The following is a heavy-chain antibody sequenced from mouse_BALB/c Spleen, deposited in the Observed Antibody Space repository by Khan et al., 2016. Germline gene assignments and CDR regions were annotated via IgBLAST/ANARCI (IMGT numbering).Heavy chain of an antibody. Sequence: QVQLKESGPGLVAPSQSLSITCAVSGFSLTTYGVHWVRQPPGKGLEWLGVIWAGGSTNYNSALMSRLIINKDNSKSQVFLKMNSLQTDDTAMYYGARILHGSSPYYAMDYWGQGTSVTVSS. V-gene: IGHV2-9*02. CDR2: IWAGGST. D-gene: IGHD1-1*01. CDR3: ARILHGSSPYYAMDY. J-gene: IGHJ4*01. CDR1: GFSLTTYG.